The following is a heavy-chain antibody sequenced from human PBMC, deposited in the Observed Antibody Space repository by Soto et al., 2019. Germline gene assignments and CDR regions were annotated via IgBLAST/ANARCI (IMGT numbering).Heavy chain of an antibody. D-gene: IGHD3-10*01. CDR3: AKDRGLYGSGKASDY. J-gene: IGHJ4*02. CDR1: GFTFSAYS. Sequence: EVQLVESGGGLVQSGGSLRLSCAASGFTFSAYSMNWVRQAPGKGLEWISYISTSSSSIYYADSVKGRFTVSRDNGKNSLFLQMNSLRHEDTAVYFCAKDRGLYGSGKASDYWGQGTLVTVSS. CDR2: ISTSSSSI. V-gene: IGHV3-48*02.